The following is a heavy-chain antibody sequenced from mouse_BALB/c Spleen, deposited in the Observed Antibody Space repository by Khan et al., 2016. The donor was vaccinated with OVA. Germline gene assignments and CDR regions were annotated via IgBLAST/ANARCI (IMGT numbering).Heavy chain of an antibody. V-gene: IGHV1-4*01. J-gene: IGHJ3*01. CDR1: GYTFTSYT. CDR2: INPSNGYT. Sequence: VQLQESGAELARPGASVKMSCKASGYTFTSYTIHWIKERPGQGLEWIGYINPSNGYTTYNQNFKDKATLTTDKSSTTAYLQLSSLTSDDSAVYNRCRDGAYHRNDGWFAYWGQGTLVTVSA. D-gene: IGHD2-14*01. CDR3: CRDGAYHRNDGWFAY.